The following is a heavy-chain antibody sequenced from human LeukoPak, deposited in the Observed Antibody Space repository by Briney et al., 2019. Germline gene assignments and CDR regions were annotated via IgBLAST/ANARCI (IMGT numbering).Heavy chain of an antibody. Sequence: GGSLRLSCAASGFTFSNYAMSWVRQAPGKGPEWVSAISGSGGSTYYADSVKGRFTISRDNSKNTLYLQMNSLRAEDTAVYYCAKSGCSSTSCSLGLDYWGQGTLVTVSS. CDR1: GFTFSNYA. CDR3: AKSGCSSTSCSLGLDY. CDR2: ISGSGGST. V-gene: IGHV3-23*01. D-gene: IGHD2-2*01. J-gene: IGHJ4*02.